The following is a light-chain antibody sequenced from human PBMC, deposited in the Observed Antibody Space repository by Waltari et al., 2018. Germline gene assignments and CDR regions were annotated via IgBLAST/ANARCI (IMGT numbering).Light chain of an antibody. Sequence: SVLTQSPSASAAPGQRVTISCSGSKSNIGGYPVNWYQQVPGAAPKILSYDDNKRPSGGPARLSASRTGTSASLAISGLQSEDEGDYFCSTWDDTLTSLVFGGGTKVTVL. V-gene: IGLV1-44*01. CDR1: KSNIGGYP. CDR3: STWDDTLTSLV. J-gene: IGLJ2*01. CDR2: DDN.